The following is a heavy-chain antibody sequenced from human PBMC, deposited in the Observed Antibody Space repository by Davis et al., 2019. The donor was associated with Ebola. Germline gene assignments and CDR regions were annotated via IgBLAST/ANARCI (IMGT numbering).Heavy chain of an antibody. CDR1: VYTFTSYG. V-gene: IGHV1-18*01. D-gene: IGHD3-22*01. Sequence: ASVKVSCKASVYTFTSYGINWVRQAPGQGLEWMGWISTYNGNTNYAQKLQGRVTMTTDTSTSTAYMELRSLRSDDTAVYYCARDLVAYYDSSGYADYWGQGTLVTVSS. CDR3: ARDLVAYYDSSGYADY. J-gene: IGHJ4*02. CDR2: ISTYNGNT.